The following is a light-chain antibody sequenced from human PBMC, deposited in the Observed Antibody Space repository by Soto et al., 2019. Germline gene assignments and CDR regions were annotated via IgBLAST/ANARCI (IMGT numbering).Light chain of an antibody. CDR2: GAS. Sequence: IVLTQSAGTLSLSPGERATLSCRASQSVSSSYLAWYQQKPGQAPRLLIYGASTRATGIPARFSGSGSGTEFTLTISGLQSEDSGVYFCHAYNPWPWTFGQATKVDIK. J-gene: IGKJ1*01. CDR3: HAYNPWPWT. V-gene: IGKV3-15*01. CDR1: QSVSSSY.